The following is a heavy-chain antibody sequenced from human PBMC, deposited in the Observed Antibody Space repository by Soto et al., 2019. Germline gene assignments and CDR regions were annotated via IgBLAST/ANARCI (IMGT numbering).Heavy chain of an antibody. J-gene: IGHJ6*02. V-gene: IGHV4-39*01. CDR1: GGSISSSSYY. CDR3: ARLSSGDYAAKYYYYGMDV. Sequence: SETLSLTCTVSGGSISSSSYYWGWIRQPPGKGLEWIGSIYYSGSTYYNPSLKSRVTISVDTSKNQFSLKLSSVTAADTAVYYCARLSSGDYAAKYYYYGMDVWGQGTTVTVSS. D-gene: IGHD4-17*01. CDR2: IYYSGST.